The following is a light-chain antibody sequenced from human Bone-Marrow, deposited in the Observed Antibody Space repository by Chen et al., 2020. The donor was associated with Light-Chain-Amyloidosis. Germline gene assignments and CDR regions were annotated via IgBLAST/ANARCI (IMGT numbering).Light chain of an antibody. J-gene: IGLJ3*02. V-gene: IGLV3-21*02. CDR3: QVWDRSSDRPV. CDR2: DDS. Sequence: SYVLTQPSSVSVAPGQKATIACGGNNIGSTSVHWYQQTPGQAPLLVVYDDSDRPSVIPERLSGSNSGNTATLTISRVEAGDEADYYCQVWDRSSDRPVFGGGTKLTVL. CDR1: NIGSTS.